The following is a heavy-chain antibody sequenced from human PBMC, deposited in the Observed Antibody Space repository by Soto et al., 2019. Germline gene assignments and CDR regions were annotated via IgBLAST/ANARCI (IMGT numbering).Heavy chain of an antibody. CDR1: GVTFSSYA. D-gene: IGHD3-9*01. CDR3: AKDGSLRYFDWLLPHAFDI. J-gene: IGHJ3*02. Sequence: GGSLRLSCAASGVTFSSYAMSWVRQAPGKGLEWVSAISGSGGSTYYADSVKGRFTISRDNSKNTLYLQVNSLRAEDTAVYYCAKDGSLRYFDWLLPHAFDIWGQGTMVTVSS. CDR2: ISGSGGST. V-gene: IGHV3-23*01.